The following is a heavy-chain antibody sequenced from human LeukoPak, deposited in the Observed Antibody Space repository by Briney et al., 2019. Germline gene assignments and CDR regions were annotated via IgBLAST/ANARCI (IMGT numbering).Heavy chain of an antibody. CDR1: GFSFRAYG. Sequence: GGSPRLSCAASGFSFRAYGMHWVRQAPGKGLEWVAVISDDGSNEYYADSVKGRFTISRDNSKNTLFLHMNSLRPEDTAVYYCAITGGDYYGSGTESTFDIWGQGTMVTVSS. D-gene: IGHD3-10*01. V-gene: IGHV3-30*03. J-gene: IGHJ3*02. CDR3: AITGGDYYGSGTESTFDI. CDR2: ISDDGSNE.